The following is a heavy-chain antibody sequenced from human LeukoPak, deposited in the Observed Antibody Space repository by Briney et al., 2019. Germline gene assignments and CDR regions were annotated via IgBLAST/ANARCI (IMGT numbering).Heavy chain of an antibody. CDR2: ISGNSGDI. Sequence: GGSLRLSCTVSGFTFSDYNMTWVRHAPGKGLEWLSYISGNSGDINYLDSVRGRFTISRDNAKNSLYLQMNSLRVEDTAVYHCARNNGMDVWGQGTTVIVSS. J-gene: IGHJ6*02. V-gene: IGHV3-11*03. CDR3: ARNNGMDV. CDR1: GFTFSDYN.